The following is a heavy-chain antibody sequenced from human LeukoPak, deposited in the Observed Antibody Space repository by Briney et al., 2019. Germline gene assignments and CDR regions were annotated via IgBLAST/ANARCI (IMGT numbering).Heavy chain of an antibody. Sequence: TGGSLRLSCAASGFTFSSYSMNWVRQAPGKGLEWVSSISSSSSYIYYADSVKGRFTISRDNAKNSLYLQMNSLRAEDTAVYYCARDRYSSGWYYQGLDYWGQGTLVTVSS. CDR2: ISSSSSYI. V-gene: IGHV3-21*01. J-gene: IGHJ4*02. CDR3: ARDRYSSGWYYQGLDY. CDR1: GFTFSSYS. D-gene: IGHD6-19*01.